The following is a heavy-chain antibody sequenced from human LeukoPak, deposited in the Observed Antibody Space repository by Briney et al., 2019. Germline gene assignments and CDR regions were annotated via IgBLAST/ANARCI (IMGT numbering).Heavy chain of an antibody. Sequence: SVKVSCKASGGTSTSYAITSVRQAAGQGLESMGRIIPILAVADYTQQLQGRVTITADNSTSTAYLELSGLRSEDTAVYYCARQRLVVVSAAVDYYYGMDVWGQGTTVIVSS. V-gene: IGHV1-69*04. D-gene: IGHD2-21*01. CDR1: GGTSTSYA. J-gene: IGHJ6*02. CDR3: ARQRLVVVSAAVDYYYGMDV. CDR2: IIPILAVA.